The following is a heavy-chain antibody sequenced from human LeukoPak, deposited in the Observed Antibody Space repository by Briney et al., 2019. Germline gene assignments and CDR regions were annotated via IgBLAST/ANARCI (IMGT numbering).Heavy chain of an antibody. V-gene: IGHV4-61*08. CDR3: ARTQSQSGSYRYYFGY. D-gene: IGHD1-26*01. Sequence: SETLSLTCTVSGASVGSAGYYWSWLRQPPGGGLEWIGYIYYISNTNYNPSLRSRVTMSVDPSKNQFSLKLNSVTAADTAVYYCARTQSQSGSYRYYFGYWGQGTLVTVSS. CDR1: GASVGSAGYY. J-gene: IGHJ4*02. CDR2: IYYISNT.